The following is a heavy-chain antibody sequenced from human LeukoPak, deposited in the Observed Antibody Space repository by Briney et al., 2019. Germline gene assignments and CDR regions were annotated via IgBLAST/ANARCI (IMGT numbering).Heavy chain of an antibody. CDR2: INHSGST. J-gene: IGHJ4*02. CDR1: GGSFRGYF. CDR3: AQTPGGGYYYGRDY. V-gene: IGHV4-34*01. Sequence: SETLSLTCAVYGGSFRGYFWSWVRQPPGKGLEWIGEINHSGSTNYNPSLKSRVTISVDTSKNQFSLKLSSVTAADTAVYYCAQTPGGGYYYGRDYWGQGTLVTVSS. D-gene: IGHD3-22*01.